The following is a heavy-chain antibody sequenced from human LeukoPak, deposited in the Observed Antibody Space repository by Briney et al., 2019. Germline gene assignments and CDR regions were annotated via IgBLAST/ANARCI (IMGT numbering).Heavy chain of an antibody. CDR3: ARRTIFGEAPEANWFDP. Sequence: GESLKISCKGSGYSFTSYYIGWVRQLPGKGLEWMGVTYPGDSDTRYSPSFQGQVTISADKSISTAYLQWSSLKASDTAMYYCARRTIFGEAPEANWFDPWGQGTLVTVSS. D-gene: IGHD3-3*01. V-gene: IGHV5-51*01. CDR2: TYPGDSDT. J-gene: IGHJ5*02. CDR1: GYSFTSYY.